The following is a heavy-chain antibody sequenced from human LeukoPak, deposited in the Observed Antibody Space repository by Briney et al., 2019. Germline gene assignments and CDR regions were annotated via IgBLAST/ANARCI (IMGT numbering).Heavy chain of an antibody. V-gene: IGHV4-34*01. CDR1: GGSFSGYY. CDR3: ARHRVRRWFDP. D-gene: IGHD6-6*01. J-gene: IGHJ5*02. Sequence: PSETLSLTCAVYGGSFSGYYWSWIRQPPGKGLEWIGEINHSGSTNYDPSLKSRVTISVDTSKNQFSLKLSSVTAADTAVYYCARHRVRRWFDPWGQGTLVTVSS. CDR2: INHSGST.